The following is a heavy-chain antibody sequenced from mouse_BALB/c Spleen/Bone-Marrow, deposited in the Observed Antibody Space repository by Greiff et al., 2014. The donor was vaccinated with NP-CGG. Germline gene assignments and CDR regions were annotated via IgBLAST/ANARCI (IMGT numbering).Heavy chain of an antibody. CDR3: ARLGDYSCFDY. V-gene: IGHV5-12*02. J-gene: IGHJ2*01. CDR1: GFSFSDYY. Sequence: LQQSGGGIVQPGGSLKLSCVISGFSFSDYYMYWVRQTPEKRLEWVAYISDSGGSTYYPDTVKGRFTISRDNAKNTLYLQMSRLKSEDTAMYYCARLGDYSCFDYWGQGTTLTVSS. CDR2: ISDSGGST. D-gene: IGHD1-1*01.